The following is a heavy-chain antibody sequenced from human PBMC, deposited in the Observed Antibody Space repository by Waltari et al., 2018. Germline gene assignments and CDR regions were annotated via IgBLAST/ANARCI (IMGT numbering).Heavy chain of an antibody. Sequence: QLQESGPGLVKTSETLSLTCTVSGDSISSSHYYWGWIRQPPGKGLEWIGSIYYSGNTNDNTYLKSRATVAVATSKNKFTLNLISVTAADTAVYFCARDFTVRYFGWLSQGDLYYFDNWGQGTLVTVSS. V-gene: IGHV4-39*06. CDR1: GDSISSSHYY. CDR2: IYYSGNT. J-gene: IGHJ4*02. D-gene: IGHD3-9*01. CDR3: ARDFTVRYFGWLSQGDLYYFDN.